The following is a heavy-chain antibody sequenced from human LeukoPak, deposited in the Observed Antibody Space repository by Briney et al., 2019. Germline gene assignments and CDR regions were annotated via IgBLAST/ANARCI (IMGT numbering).Heavy chain of an antibody. D-gene: IGHD6-13*01. CDR2: INPNSGGT. CDR1: GYTFTGYY. J-gene: IGHJ4*02. Sequence: ASVKVSCKASGYTFTGYYMRWVRQAPGQGLEWMGWINPNSGGTNYAQKFQGRVTMTRDTSISTAYMELSRLRSDDTAVYYCARARRIAAAGTAYLFDYWGQGTLVTVSS. CDR3: ARARRIAAAGTAYLFDY. V-gene: IGHV1-2*02.